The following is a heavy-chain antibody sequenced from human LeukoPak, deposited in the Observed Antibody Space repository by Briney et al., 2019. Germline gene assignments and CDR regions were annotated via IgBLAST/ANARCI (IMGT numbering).Heavy chain of an antibody. CDR2: ISSSSSYI. V-gene: IGHV3-21*01. J-gene: IGHJ4*02. D-gene: IGHD3-3*01. Sequence: GGSLRLSCAASGFTFSSYAMSWVRQAPGKGLEWVSSISSSSSYIYYADSVKGRFTISRDNAKNSLYLQMNSLRAEDTAVYYCARTSLRFLEWLLYYFDYWGQGTLVTVSS. CDR1: GFTFSSYA. CDR3: ARTSLRFLEWLLYYFDY.